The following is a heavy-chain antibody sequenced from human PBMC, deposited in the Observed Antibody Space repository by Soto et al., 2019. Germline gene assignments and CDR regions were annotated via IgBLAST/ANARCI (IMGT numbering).Heavy chain of an antibody. J-gene: IGHJ4*02. CDR3: ARVPLVTSRYYFDF. V-gene: IGHV3-7*01. D-gene: IGHD2-2*01. CDR1: GFTFSSYW. Sequence: EVQLVESGGGLVQPGGSLRLSCVASGFTFSSYWMSWVRQSPEKGLEWVANINQAGSGKYHVGSVKGRFTISRENAKNSLYLQMDSLRDEDTAVYYCARVPLVTSRYYFDFWGQGSLVTVSS. CDR2: INQAGSGK.